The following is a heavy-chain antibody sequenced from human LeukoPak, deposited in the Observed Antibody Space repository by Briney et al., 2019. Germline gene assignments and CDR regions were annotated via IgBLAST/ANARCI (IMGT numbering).Heavy chain of an antibody. CDR2: ISYSGST. J-gene: IGHJ4*02. CDR3: ARHLSAYGGYLGFDY. D-gene: IGHD4-23*01. CDR1: GGSISSYY. Sequence: SETLSLTCTASGGSISSYYWSWIRQPPGKGLEWIGYISYSGSTNYNPSLKSRVTISVDTSKNQFSLKLSSVTAADTAVYYCARHLSAYGGYLGFDYWGQGTLVTVSS. V-gene: IGHV4-59*08.